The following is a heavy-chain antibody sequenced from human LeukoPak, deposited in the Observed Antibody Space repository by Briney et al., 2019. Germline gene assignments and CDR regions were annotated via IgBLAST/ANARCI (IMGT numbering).Heavy chain of an antibody. J-gene: IGHJ4*02. Sequence: GGSLRLSCAASGFTFSSYAMSWVRQAPGKGLEWVSTTSGSGGSTYYADSVKGRFTISRDNSKNTLYLQMNSLRAEDTAVYYCAKLSAVITQDFDYWSQGTLVTVSS. V-gene: IGHV3-23*01. CDR1: GFTFSSYA. CDR3: AKLSAVITQDFDY. D-gene: IGHD3-22*01. CDR2: TSGSGGST.